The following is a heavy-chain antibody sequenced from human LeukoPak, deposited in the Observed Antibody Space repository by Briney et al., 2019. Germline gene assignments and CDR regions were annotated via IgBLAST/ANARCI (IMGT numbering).Heavy chain of an antibody. D-gene: IGHD2-2*01. CDR2: IIPIFGTA. V-gene: IGHV1-69*13. CDR3: ARSALLNDDMPFCSSTSCYVRGYYYMDV. Sequence: SVKVSCKASGGTFSSYAISWVRQAPGQGLEWMGGIIPIFGTANYAQKFQGRVTIAADESTSTAYMELSSLRSEDTAVYYCARSALLNDDMPFCSSTSCYVRGYYYMDVWGKGTTVTVSS. CDR1: GGTFSSYA. J-gene: IGHJ6*03.